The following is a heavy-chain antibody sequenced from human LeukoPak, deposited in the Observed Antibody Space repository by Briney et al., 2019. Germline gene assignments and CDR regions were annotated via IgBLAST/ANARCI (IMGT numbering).Heavy chain of an antibody. J-gene: IGHJ3*02. Sequence: GASVKVSCKASGYTFTSYDINWVRQATGQGLEWMGRIIPILGIANYAQKFQGRVTITADKSTSTAYMELSSLRSEDTAVYYCARDQMIVDADAFDIWGQGTMVTVSS. CDR3: ARDQMIVDADAFDI. V-gene: IGHV1-69*04. D-gene: IGHD3-22*01. CDR1: GYTFTSYD. CDR2: IIPILGIA.